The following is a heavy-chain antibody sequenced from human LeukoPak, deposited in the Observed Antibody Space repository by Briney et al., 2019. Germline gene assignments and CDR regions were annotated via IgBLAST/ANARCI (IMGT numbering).Heavy chain of an antibody. Sequence: PVRVCCNPAGYTVTAYYIHWGRQAPGLRLEWMGWINPNSGGTNYAQKFQGRVTMTRDKSISTAYMELSRLRSDDTAVYYCAREYDSTGFDPWGQGTLVTVSS. J-gene: IGHJ5*02. CDR3: AREYDSTGFDP. D-gene: IGHD1-1*01. V-gene: IGHV1-2*02. CDR1: GYTVTAYY. CDR2: INPNSGGT.